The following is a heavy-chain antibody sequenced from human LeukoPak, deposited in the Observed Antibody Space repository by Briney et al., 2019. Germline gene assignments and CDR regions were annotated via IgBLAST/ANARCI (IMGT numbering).Heavy chain of an antibody. Sequence: GESLKISCKTSGYTFIKYWIGWVRQKSGKGLEWRGIIDPNDSDPSSSPSLQSPVTISADTSISTHYLQWSSLMASDTAMYYCVKGRGYYGSYNGYYDPDNWFETWGQGTLVTVSS. D-gene: IGHD3-16*01. J-gene: IGHJ5*02. CDR1: GYTFIKYW. CDR3: VKGRGYYGSYNGYYDPDNWFET. V-gene: IGHV5-51*01. CDR2: IDPNDSDP.